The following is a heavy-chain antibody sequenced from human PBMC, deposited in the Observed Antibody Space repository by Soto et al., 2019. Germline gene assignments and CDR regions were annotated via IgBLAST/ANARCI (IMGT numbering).Heavy chain of an antibody. CDR1: GLNIRKLW. CDR3: RRAFGNSLCYGIDF. J-gene: IGHJ4*01. Sequence: VEPMRLSCAVSGLNIRKLWMYWVSQDPGKGLEWVSRINRDGSSTTYADSVKGRFTVSRDNAKNTLYLEMNSLRAEDTVYYYCRRAFGNSLCYGIDFWGQGTLVTVSS. V-gene: IGHV3-74*03. CDR2: INRDGSST. D-gene: IGHD2-2*01.